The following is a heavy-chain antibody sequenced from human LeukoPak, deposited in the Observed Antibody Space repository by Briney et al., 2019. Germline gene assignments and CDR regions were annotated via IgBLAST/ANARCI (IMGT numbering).Heavy chain of an antibody. D-gene: IGHD3-3*01. CDR1: GFTFSGYG. CDR3: TRYDSSRFDP. V-gene: IGHV3-30*03. J-gene: IGHJ5*02. CDR2: IAYDGSRK. Sequence: PGGSLRLSCAASGFTFSGYGMHWVRQAPGKGREGVTGIAYDGSRKHYADSVRGRFTISRDNSSNTMDLQMNSLRVEDTAVYHCTRYDSSRFDPWGQGTLVIVSS.